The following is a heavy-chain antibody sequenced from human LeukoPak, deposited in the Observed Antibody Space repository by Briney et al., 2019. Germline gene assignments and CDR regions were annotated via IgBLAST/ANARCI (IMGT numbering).Heavy chain of an antibody. CDR1: GFTVSSNY. CDR3: ARSITYYYDSSGYSDAFDI. CDR2: IYSGGSI. J-gene: IGHJ3*02. D-gene: IGHD3-22*01. Sequence: GGSLRLSCAASGFTVSSNYMSWVRQAPGKGLEWVSVIYSGGSIYYADSVKGRFTISRDNSKNTLYLQMNSLRAEDTAVYYCARSITYYYDSSGYSDAFDIWGQGTMVTVSS. V-gene: IGHV3-66*02.